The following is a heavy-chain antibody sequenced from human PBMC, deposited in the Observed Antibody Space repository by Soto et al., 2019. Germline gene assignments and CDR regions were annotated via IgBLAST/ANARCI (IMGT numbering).Heavy chain of an antibody. D-gene: IGHD6-19*01. V-gene: IGHV3-30*18. CDR2: TSFDGSSG. J-gene: IGHJ4*02. CDR1: GFTFSSSG. Sequence: QVQLVESGGGVVQPGRSLRLSCAASGFTFSSSGMHWVRQAPGKGLEWVAVTSFDGSSGYYADSVRGRFTISRDNSNNPLYLQMNSLRAEDTAVYYCAKSPPAVAGSFDHWGQGTLVTVSS. CDR3: AKSPPAVAGSFDH.